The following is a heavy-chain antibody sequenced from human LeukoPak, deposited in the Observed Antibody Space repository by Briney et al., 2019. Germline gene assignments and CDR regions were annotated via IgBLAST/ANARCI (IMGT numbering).Heavy chain of an antibody. CDR2: FDPEDGET. Sequence: ASVKLSSKVSGYTLTELSMHGVRRAPGKGVGWRGGFDPEDGETIYAQKFPGRVTMAEDKYTDTAYMELSSLRSEDTAVYYCATRGVLRFLEWLSPPYYYHGMDVWGQGTTVTVSS. V-gene: IGHV1-24*01. D-gene: IGHD3-3*01. CDR3: ATRGVLRFLEWLSPPYYYHGMDV. J-gene: IGHJ6*01. CDR1: GYTLTELS.